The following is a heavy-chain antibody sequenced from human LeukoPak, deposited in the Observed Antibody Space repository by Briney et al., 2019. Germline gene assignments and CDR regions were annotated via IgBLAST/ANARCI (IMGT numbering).Heavy chain of an antibody. V-gene: IGHV3-21*01. CDR3: ARSPFGSSWYLYYFDY. D-gene: IGHD6-13*01. Sequence: GGSLRLSCAASGFTFSGDWMSWVRQAPGKGLEWVSSISSSSSYIYYADSVKGRFTISRDNAKNSLYLQMNSLRAEDTAVYYCARSPFGSSWYLYYFDYWGQGTLVTVSS. CDR2: ISSSSSYI. J-gene: IGHJ4*02. CDR1: GFTFSGDW.